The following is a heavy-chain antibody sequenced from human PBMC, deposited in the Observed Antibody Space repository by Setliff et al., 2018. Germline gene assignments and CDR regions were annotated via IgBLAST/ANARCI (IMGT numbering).Heavy chain of an antibody. Sequence: SETLSLTCTVSGGSISTNSYYWGWIRQPPGKGLEWIGXMXFXXXXYYNPSLKSRVTISIDKSKNQFSLKMTSVTAADTAVYYCARAPRYFDSTGSYFDGWGQGTLVTVSS. CDR1: GGSISTNSYY. CDR3: ARAPRYFDSTGSYFDG. J-gene: IGHJ4*02. V-gene: IGHV4-39*07. CDR2: MXFXXXX. D-gene: IGHD3-22*01.